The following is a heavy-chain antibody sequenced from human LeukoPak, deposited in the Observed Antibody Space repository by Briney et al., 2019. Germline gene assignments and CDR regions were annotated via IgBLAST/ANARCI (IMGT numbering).Heavy chain of an antibody. CDR3: ARVVSYGSTHDY. D-gene: IGHD5-18*01. CDR1: GYTFTGYY. V-gene: IGHV1-2*02. Sequence: ASVKVSCKSSGYTFTGYYMHWVRQAPGQGLAWMGWSNPNSGGTNYAQKFQSRVTMTREASISKAYMELSRLRTDDAAVYYCARVVSYGSTHDYWGQGTLVTVSS. CDR2: SNPNSGGT. J-gene: IGHJ4*02.